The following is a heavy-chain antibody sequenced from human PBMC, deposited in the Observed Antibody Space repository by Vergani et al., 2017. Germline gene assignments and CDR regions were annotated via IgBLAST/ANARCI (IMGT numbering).Heavy chain of an antibody. CDR1: GFTFSSYG. V-gene: IGHV3-30*18. Sequence: QVQLVESGGGVVQPGRSLRLSCAASGFTFSSYGMHWVRQAPGKGLGWVAVISYDGSNKYYADSVKGRFTISRDNSKNTLYLQMNSLRAEDTAVYYCAKDRVDYYYYMDVWGKGTTVTVSS. D-gene: IGHD5-12*01. J-gene: IGHJ6*03. CDR2: ISYDGSNK. CDR3: AKDRVDYYYYMDV.